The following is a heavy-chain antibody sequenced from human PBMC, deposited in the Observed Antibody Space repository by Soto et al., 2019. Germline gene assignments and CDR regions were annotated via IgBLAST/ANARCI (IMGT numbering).Heavy chain of an antibody. Sequence: SAKVSCKASGGTFSSYAISWVRQAPGQGLEWMGGIIPIFGTANYAQKFQGRVTITADESTSTAYMELSSLRSEDTAVYYCARGDCSSTSCYGNWFDPWGQGTLVTVSS. D-gene: IGHD2-2*01. CDR2: IIPIFGTA. J-gene: IGHJ5*02. V-gene: IGHV1-69*13. CDR1: GGTFSSYA. CDR3: ARGDCSSTSCYGNWFDP.